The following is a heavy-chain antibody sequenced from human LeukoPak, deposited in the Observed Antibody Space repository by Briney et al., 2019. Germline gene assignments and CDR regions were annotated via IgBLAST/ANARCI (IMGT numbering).Heavy chain of an antibody. CDR1: GFTFSSYA. Sequence: PGGSLRLSCAASGFTFSSYAMSWVRQAPGKGLEWVSAISDSGGITSYADSVKGRFTISRVNSKNTLYLQMNSLRADDTAVYYCAKRGGFIDAFDVWGQGTMVTVSS. V-gene: IGHV3-23*01. CDR2: ISDSGGIT. D-gene: IGHD3-10*01. CDR3: AKRGGFIDAFDV. J-gene: IGHJ3*01.